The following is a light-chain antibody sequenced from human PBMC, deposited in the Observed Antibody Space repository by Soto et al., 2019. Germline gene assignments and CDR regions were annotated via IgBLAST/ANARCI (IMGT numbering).Light chain of an antibody. CDR3: TSYISTGTYV. J-gene: IGLJ1*01. CDR1: SSDVGNYNY. Sequence: QSALTQPASVSGSPGQSITISCTGTSSDVGNYNYVSWYQQHPGKAPKLMIYDVSNRPSGVSDRFSGSKSGNTASLTISGLQAEDEADYYCTSYISTGTYVFGTGTQLTVL. V-gene: IGLV2-14*03. CDR2: DVS.